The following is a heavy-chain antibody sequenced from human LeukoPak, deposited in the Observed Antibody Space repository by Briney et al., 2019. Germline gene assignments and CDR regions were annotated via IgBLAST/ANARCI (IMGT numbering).Heavy chain of an antibody. D-gene: IGHD2-21*01. J-gene: IGHJ4*02. CDR3: ARDGVMAETPFYFDS. V-gene: IGHV3-48*01. Sequence: GASLRLSCTGSGFIFNSYGINWVRQAPGKGLEWVAYISSSTSNIFYADSVKGRFTISRDHAKDSVLLQMNSRRVEDTALYFCARDGVMAETPFYFDSWGQGALVTVSS. CDR1: GFIFNSYG. CDR2: ISSSTSNI.